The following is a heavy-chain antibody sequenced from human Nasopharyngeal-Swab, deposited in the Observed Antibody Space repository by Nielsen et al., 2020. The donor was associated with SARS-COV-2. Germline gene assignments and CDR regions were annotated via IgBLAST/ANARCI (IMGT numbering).Heavy chain of an antibody. V-gene: IGHV1-18*04. J-gene: IGHJ5*02. D-gene: IGHD3-10*01. Sequence: ASVKVSCKASGYTFTSYGISWVRQAPAQGLEWLGWISAYNGNTNYAQKLQGRVTMTTDTSTSTAYMELSSLRSEDTAVYYCARVGGSGSYGWFDPWGQGTLVTVSS. CDR1: GYTFTSYG. CDR3: ARVGGSGSYGWFDP. CDR2: ISAYNGNT.